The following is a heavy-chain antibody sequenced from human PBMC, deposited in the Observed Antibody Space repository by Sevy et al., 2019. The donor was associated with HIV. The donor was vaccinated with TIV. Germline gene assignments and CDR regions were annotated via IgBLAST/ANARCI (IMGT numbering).Heavy chain of an antibody. CDR3: TTGGSLFQH. CDR2: IKSKTDGGTT. Sequence: GGSLRLSCAASGFTFSNVWMSWVRQAPGMGLEWVASIKSKTDGGTTDYAAPVKGRFTISRDDSKTTLYLQMNSLKIEVIAVYYCTTGGSLFQHWGQGTLVTVSS. CDR1: GFTFSNVW. V-gene: IGHV3-15*01. D-gene: IGHD3-16*01. J-gene: IGHJ1*01.